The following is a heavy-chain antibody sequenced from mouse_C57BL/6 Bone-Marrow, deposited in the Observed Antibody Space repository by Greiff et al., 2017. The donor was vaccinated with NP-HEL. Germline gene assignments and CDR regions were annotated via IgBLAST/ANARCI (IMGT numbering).Heavy chain of an antibody. Sequence: QVQLKQPGAELVRPGTSVKLSCKASGYTFTSYWMHWVKQRPGQGLEWIGVIDPSDSYTNYNQKFKGKATLTVDTSSSTAYMQLSSLTSEDSAVYYCARDPLRGDWGQGTSVTVSS. CDR3: ARDPLRGD. CDR2: IDPSDSYT. CDR1: GYTFTSYW. D-gene: IGHD2-12*01. V-gene: IGHV1-59*01. J-gene: IGHJ4*01.